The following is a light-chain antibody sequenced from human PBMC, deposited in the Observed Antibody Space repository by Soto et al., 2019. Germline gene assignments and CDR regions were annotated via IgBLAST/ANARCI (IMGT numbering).Light chain of an antibody. Sequence: EIVLTQSPGTLSLSPGERATLSCRASQSVSSSYLAWYQQKPGQAHRLLIYGAYSRATGIQDRFSGSGSGTDFTLTIRRLEPEDFAVYYCQQYGSSPRTLGQGTKVDIK. CDR3: QQYGSSPRT. J-gene: IGKJ1*01. CDR1: QSVSSSY. V-gene: IGKV3-20*01. CDR2: GAY.